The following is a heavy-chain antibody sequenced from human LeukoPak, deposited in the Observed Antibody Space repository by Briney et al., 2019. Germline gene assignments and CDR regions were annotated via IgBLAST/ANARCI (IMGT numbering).Heavy chain of an antibody. CDR1: GFTFSSYS. Sequence: GGSLRLSCAASGFTFSSYSMNWVRQAPGKGLEWVSYISSSSSTIYYADSVKGRFTISRDNAKNSLYLQMNSLRDEDTAVYYCAKGDGSGWVRRCFDYWGQGTLVTVSS. CDR2: ISSSSSTI. V-gene: IGHV3-48*02. CDR3: AKGDGSGWVRRCFDY. J-gene: IGHJ4*02. D-gene: IGHD6-19*01.